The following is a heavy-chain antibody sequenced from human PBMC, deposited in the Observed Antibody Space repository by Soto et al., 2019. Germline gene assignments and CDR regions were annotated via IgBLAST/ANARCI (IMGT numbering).Heavy chain of an antibody. CDR1: GCTFSSYA. J-gene: IGHJ6*02. CDR2: LSDKGGHT. Sequence: EVQLLESGGGLVQPGGSLRLSCAGSGCTFSSYAMTWVRQAPGKGLEWVSTLSDKGGHTYYADSVKGRFTSSRDNSNNTLYLQMNSRRAEDKAVYYCAKDSQSVLVSAARVYGMDVWGQGPTVTVSS. V-gene: IGHV3-23*01. D-gene: IGHD2-2*01. CDR3: AKDSQSVLVSAARVYGMDV.